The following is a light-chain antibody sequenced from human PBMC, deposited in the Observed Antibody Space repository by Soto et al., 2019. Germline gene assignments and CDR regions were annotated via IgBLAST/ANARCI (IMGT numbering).Light chain of an antibody. CDR3: SSYTSGSTLYV. V-gene: IGLV2-14*01. J-gene: IGLJ1*01. CDR2: ASS. Sequence: QSVLTQPASVSGSPGQSITISCTGTSSDVGSYNYVSWYQHHPGKAPRLMIYASSNRLSGVSHRFSGSRSGNTASLTISGLQAEDEADYYCSSYTSGSTLYVFGTGTKVTVL. CDR1: SSDVGSYNY.